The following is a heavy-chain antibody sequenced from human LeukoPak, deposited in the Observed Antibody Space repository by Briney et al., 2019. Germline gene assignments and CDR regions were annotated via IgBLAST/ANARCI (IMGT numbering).Heavy chain of an antibody. Sequence: GGSLRLSCTASGFTLSSYEMSWIRQAPGKGLEWVSSIDYSGGSTHYADSVMGRSTISRDNSQNTVSLQVNNLRTEDTALYYCAKTSLSDASGHYYYMDVWGKGTTVTVSS. J-gene: IGHJ6*03. V-gene: IGHV3-23*01. D-gene: IGHD3-3*01. CDR3: AKTSLSDASGHYYYMDV. CDR2: IDYSGGST. CDR1: GFTLSSYE.